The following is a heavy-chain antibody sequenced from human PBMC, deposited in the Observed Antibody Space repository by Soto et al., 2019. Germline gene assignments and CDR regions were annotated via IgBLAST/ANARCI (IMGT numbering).Heavy chain of an antibody. CDR2: ISGSGGST. CDR1: GFTFSSYA. CDR3: AKDPLSGITIFGVVTMSYGMDV. V-gene: IGHV3-23*01. J-gene: IGHJ6*02. D-gene: IGHD3-3*01. Sequence: PGGSLRLSCAASGFTFSSYAMSWVRQAPGKGLEWVSAISGSGGSTYYADSVKGRFTISRDNSKNTLYLQMNSLRAEDTAVYYCAKDPLSGITIFGVVTMSYGMDVWGQGTTVTVSS.